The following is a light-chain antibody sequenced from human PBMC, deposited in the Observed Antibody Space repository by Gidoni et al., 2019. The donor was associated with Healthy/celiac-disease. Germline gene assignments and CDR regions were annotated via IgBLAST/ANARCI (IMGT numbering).Light chain of an antibody. CDR2: GAS. V-gene: IGKV3-15*01. CDR1: QSVSSN. J-gene: IGKJ4*01. CDR3: QQYNNWPLT. Sequence: ELVMTQSPAPLSVSPGERATLSSRASQSVSSNLAWYQQKPGQAPRLLIYGASTRATGIPARFSGSGSGTEFTLTISSLQSEDFAVYYCQQYNNWPLTFGGGTKVEIK.